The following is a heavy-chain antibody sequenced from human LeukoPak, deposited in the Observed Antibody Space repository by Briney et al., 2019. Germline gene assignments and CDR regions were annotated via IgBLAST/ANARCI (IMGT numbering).Heavy chain of an antibody. V-gene: IGHV4-30-4*08. CDR3: ARETVPAATTNWFDP. CDR2: IYYSGST. Sequence: SETLSLTCTVSGGSISSGDYYWSWLRQPPGTGLERIGYIYYSGSTYYNPSLKSRVTISVDTSKNQFSLKLSSVTAADTAVYYCARETVPAATTNWFDPGGQGTLVTVSS. J-gene: IGHJ5*02. CDR1: GGSISSGDYY. D-gene: IGHD2-2*01.